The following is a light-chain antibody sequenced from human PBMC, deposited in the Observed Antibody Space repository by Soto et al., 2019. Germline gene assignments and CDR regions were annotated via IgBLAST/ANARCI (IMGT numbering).Light chain of an antibody. V-gene: IGKV3-15*01. Sequence: EVVLTQSPATLSVSPGEGVTLSCSASQAIAETLAWYQHKPGQTPRLLIYDKSARATGVPARVSGSRSGPEFTLTIYSLPSEDFAIYYFQRDNNWPLTFGGGPKVESK. CDR3: QRDNNWPLT. J-gene: IGKJ4*01. CDR1: QAIAET. CDR2: DKS.